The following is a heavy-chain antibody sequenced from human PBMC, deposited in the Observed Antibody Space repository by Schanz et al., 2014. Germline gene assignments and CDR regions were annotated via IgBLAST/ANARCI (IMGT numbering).Heavy chain of an antibody. J-gene: IGHJ6*02. CDR1: GFTFSGYS. CDR2: VSSSSSYT. CDR3: LAPDYGMDV. Sequence: MQLVESGGGLVKPGGSLRLSCAASGFTFSGYSMNWVRQAPGKGLEWVSYVSSSSSYTHYADSVKGRFTISRDNAKNSLYLQMNSLRAEDTAVYYCLAPDYGMDVWGQGTTVTVSS. V-gene: IGHV3-21*05.